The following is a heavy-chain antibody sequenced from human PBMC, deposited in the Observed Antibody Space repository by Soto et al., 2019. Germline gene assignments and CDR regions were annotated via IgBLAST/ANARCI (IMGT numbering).Heavy chain of an antibody. CDR1: GFTFSSYA. Sequence: ASLRLSCAASGFTFSSYAMSWVRQAPGKGLEWVSAISGSGGSTYYADSVKGRFTISRDNSKNTLYLQMNSLRAEDTAVYYCAKVQSGYYGVYWGQGTLVTVSS. V-gene: IGHV3-23*01. J-gene: IGHJ4*02. D-gene: IGHD3-3*01. CDR2: ISGSGGST. CDR3: AKVQSGYYGVY.